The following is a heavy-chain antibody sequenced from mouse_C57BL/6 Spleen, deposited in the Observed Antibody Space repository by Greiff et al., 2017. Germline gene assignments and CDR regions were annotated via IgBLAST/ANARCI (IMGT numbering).Heavy chain of an antibody. CDR1: GYSITSGYY. Sequence: EVQLVESGPGLVKPSQSLSLTCSVTGYSITSGYYWNWIRQFPGNKLEWKGYISYDGSNNYNPSLKNRISITRDPSKNQFFLKLNSVTTQDTATFYGARGPYGSSYPFAYWGQGTTLTGSS. D-gene: IGHD1-1*01. CDR2: ISYDGSN. V-gene: IGHV3-6*01. CDR3: ARGPYGSSYPFAY. J-gene: IGHJ2*01.